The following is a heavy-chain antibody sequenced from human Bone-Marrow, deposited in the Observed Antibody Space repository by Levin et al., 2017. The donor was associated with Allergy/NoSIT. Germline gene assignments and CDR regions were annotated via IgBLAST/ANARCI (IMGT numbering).Heavy chain of an antibody. D-gene: IGHD1-1*01. V-gene: IGHV3-30-3*01. CDR1: GFSFSTYA. CDR2: VSSDGSSK. CDR3: VRDNFNDPTLFDY. Sequence: GGSLRLSCAASGFSFSTYAIHWVRQAPGKGLQWVALVSSDGSSKYYADSVRGRFTISRDNSENRVFLQVTSLRAEDTATYFCVRDNFNDPTLFDYWGQGTLVTVSS. J-gene: IGHJ4*02.